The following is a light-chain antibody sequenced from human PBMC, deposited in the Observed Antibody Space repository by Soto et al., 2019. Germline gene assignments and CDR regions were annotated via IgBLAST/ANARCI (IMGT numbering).Light chain of an antibody. Sequence: EIVLRQSPGTLSLSPGERATLSSRASQSVTSSYLAWYQQKPGQAPRLLIYAASSRATGIPDRFSGSGSGTDFTLTISRLEPEDFAVYYCQQYGGSPPSSFGQGTKVDIK. V-gene: IGKV3-20*01. CDR3: QQYGGSPPSS. CDR1: QSVTSSY. J-gene: IGKJ1*01. CDR2: AAS.